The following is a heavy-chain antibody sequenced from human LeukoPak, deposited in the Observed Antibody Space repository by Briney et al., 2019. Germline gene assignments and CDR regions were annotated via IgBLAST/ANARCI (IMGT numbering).Heavy chain of an antibody. CDR3: ARDVRRDDAFDI. D-gene: IGHD3-10*02. CDR2: IYSGVST. V-gene: IGHV3-53*01. CDR1: GFTVSSNY. J-gene: IGHJ3*02. Sequence: GGSLRLSCAASGFTVSSNYMSWVRQAPGKGLEWVSVIYSGVSTYYADSVKGRFTISRDNSKNTLYLQMNSLRAEDTVVYYCARDVRRDDAFDIWGQGTMVTVSS.